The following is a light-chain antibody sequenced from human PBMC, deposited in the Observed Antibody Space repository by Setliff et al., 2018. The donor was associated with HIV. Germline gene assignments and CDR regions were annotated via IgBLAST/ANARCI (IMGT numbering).Light chain of an antibody. CDR2: DVT. V-gene: IGLV2-11*01. CDR3: CSYAAIPPDV. Sequence: QSALTQPRSVSGSPGQSVTISCTGTSSDVGLYSFVSWYQQHPGKAPKLVIYDVTKRPSGVPDRFSGSKSGNTASLTISGLQAEDEADYYCCSYAAIPPDVFGTGTKVTVL. CDR1: SSDVGLYSF. J-gene: IGLJ1*01.